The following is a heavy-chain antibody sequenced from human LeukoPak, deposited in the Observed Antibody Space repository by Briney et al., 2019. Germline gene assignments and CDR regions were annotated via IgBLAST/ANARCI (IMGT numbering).Heavy chain of an antibody. CDR3: ARDVATVTTLLFYYGMDV. J-gene: IGHJ6*02. CDR1: GFTFSGYG. D-gene: IGHD4-17*01. Sequence: GGSLRLSCAASGFTFSGYGMHWVRQAPGKGLEGVAVIWYDGSNKYCADSVKGRFTISRDNSKNTLYLQMNSLRAEDTAVYYCARDVATVTTLLFYYGMDVWGQGTTVTVSS. V-gene: IGHV3-33*01. CDR2: IWYDGSNK.